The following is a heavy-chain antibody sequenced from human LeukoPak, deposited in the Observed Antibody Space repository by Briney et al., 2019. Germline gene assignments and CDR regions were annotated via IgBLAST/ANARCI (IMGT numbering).Heavy chain of an antibody. CDR3: ARGRKRLLWFEESREIDI. V-gene: IGHV1-2*02. D-gene: IGHD3-10*01. CDR2: INPNSGGT. J-gene: IGHJ3*02. CDR1: GYTFTGYY. Sequence: ASVKVSCKASGYTFTGYYMHWVRQAPGQGLEWMGWINPNSGGTNYAQKFQGRVTMTRDTSISTAYMELSRLRSDDTAVYYCARGRKRLLWFEESREIDIWGQGTMVTVSS.